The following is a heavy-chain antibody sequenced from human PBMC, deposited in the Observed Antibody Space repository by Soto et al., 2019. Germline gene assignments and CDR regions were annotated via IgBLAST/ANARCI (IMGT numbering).Heavy chain of an antibody. D-gene: IGHD3-22*01. J-gene: IGHJ4*02. CDR1: GFTFSNAW. Sequence: PVGSLRLSCAASGFTFSNAWMNWVRQAPGKGLEWVGRIKSKTDGGTTDYAAPVKGRFTISRDDSKNTLYLQMNSLKTEDTAVYYCTTDPVTMIVVVPSSGWGQGALVTVSS. V-gene: IGHV3-15*07. CDR3: TTDPVTMIVVVPSSG. CDR2: IKSKTDGGTT.